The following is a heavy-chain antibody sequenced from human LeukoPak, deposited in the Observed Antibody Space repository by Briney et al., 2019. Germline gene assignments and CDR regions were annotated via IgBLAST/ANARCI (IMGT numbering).Heavy chain of an antibody. CDR3: ARSFAAAAAEKYSYYYYYYMDV. Sequence: SVKVSCKASGGTSSSYAISRVRQAPGQGLEWMGGIIPIFGTANYAQKFQGRVTITTDESTSTAYMELSSLRSEDTAVYYCARSFAAAAAEKYSYYYYYYMDVWGKGTTVTVSS. J-gene: IGHJ6*03. D-gene: IGHD6-13*01. CDR1: GGTSSSYA. CDR2: IIPIFGTA. V-gene: IGHV1-69*05.